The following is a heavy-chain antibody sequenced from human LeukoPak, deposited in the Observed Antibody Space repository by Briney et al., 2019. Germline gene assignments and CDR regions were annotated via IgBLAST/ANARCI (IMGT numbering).Heavy chain of an antibody. CDR3: ARDRDIVVVPAAIVHYYYYGMDV. Sequence: ASMKVSCKASGGTFSSYAISWVRQAPGQGFEWMGRIIPILGIANYAQKFQGRVTITADKSTSTAYMELSSLRSEDTAVYYCARDRDIVVVPAAIVHYYYYGMDVWGQGTTVTVSS. J-gene: IGHJ6*02. CDR1: GGTFSSYA. CDR2: IIPILGIA. D-gene: IGHD2-2*01. V-gene: IGHV1-69*04.